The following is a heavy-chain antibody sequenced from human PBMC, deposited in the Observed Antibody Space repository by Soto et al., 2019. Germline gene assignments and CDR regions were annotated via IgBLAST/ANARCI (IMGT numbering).Heavy chain of an antibody. CDR3: ARVRGRLQIDY. V-gene: IGHV4-34*01. Sequence: SETLSLTCAVYGGSFSGYYWSWIRQPPGKGLEWIGEINHSGSTNYNPSLKSRVTISVDTSKNQFSLKLSSVTAADTAVYYCARVRGRLQIDYWGQGTLVTVSS. J-gene: IGHJ4*02. CDR2: INHSGST. CDR1: GGSFSGYY. D-gene: IGHD3-10*01.